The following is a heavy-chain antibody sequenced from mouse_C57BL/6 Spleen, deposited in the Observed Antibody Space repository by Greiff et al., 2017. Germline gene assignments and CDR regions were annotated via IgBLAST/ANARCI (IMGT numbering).Heavy chain of an antibody. J-gene: IGHJ2*01. D-gene: IGHD1-1*02. CDR3: ASLGGYYFDY. Sequence: EVQLQQSGPGLVQPSQSLSLTCSFTGYSIPSGYYWNWIRQFPGNKLEWMGYISYDGSNNYHPSLTNRILITRDPSKNQFFLKLNSVTTEDTATYYSASLGGYYFDYWGQGTTLTVSS. V-gene: IGHV3-6*01. CDR1: GYSIPSGYY. CDR2: ISYDGSN.